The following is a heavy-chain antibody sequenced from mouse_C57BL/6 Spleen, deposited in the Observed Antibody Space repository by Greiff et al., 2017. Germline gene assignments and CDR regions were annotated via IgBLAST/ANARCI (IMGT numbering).Heavy chain of an antibody. CDR3: TRGNYYYGSSWYFDV. V-gene: IGHV5-9-1*02. CDR1: GFTFSSYA. CDR2: ISSGGDYI. D-gene: IGHD1-1*01. J-gene: IGHJ1*03. Sequence: EVKLQESGEGLVKPGGSLKLSCAASGFTFSSYAMSWVRQTPEKRLEWVAYISSGGDYIYYADTVKGRFTISRDNARNTLYLQMSSLKSEDTAMYYCTRGNYYYGSSWYFDVWGTGTTVTVSS.